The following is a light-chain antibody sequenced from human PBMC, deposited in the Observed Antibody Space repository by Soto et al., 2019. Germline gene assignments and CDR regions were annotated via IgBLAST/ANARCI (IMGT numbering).Light chain of an antibody. Sequence: DIEMTQSPSSLSSCVGDIFTITCRSSQSISSFLNWYQQKPGKAPKVLIFAASSLQSGVPSRFGGSGSGTDFTLTISGLHPEDSATYYCQQSYSTLTWTFGQGTKVDIK. CDR3: QQSYSTLTWT. CDR2: AAS. V-gene: IGKV1-39*01. CDR1: QSISSF. J-gene: IGKJ1*01.